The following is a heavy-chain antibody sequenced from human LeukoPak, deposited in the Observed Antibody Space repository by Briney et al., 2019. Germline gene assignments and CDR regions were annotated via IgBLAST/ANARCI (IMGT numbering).Heavy chain of an antibody. CDR3: ARGLGMVYYMDV. V-gene: IGHV4-61*09. CDR1: GGSISSGSYY. CDR2: IYTSGST. J-gene: IGHJ6*03. D-gene: IGHD2-8*01. Sequence: SETLSLTCTVSGGSISSGSYYWSWIRQPAGKGLEWIGHIYTSGSTNYNPSLKSRVSMSVDTSKNQFSLKLSSVTAADTAVYYCARGLGMVYYMDVWGKGTTVTVSS.